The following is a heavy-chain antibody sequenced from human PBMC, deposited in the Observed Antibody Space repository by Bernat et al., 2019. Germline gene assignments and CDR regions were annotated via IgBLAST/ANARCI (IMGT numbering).Heavy chain of an antibody. J-gene: IGHJ6*02. CDR1: GFTFSSYG. CDR2: ISYDGSNK. V-gene: IGHV3-30*18. Sequence: QVQLVESGGGVVQPGRSLRLSCAASGFTFSSYGMHWVRQAPGKGLEWVAVISYDGSNKYYAESVKGRFTISRDNSKNTLYLQMNSLRAEDTAVYYCAKDTGVVAATPYYYGIDVWGQGTTVTVSS. CDR3: AKDTGVVAATPYYYGIDV. D-gene: IGHD2-15*01.